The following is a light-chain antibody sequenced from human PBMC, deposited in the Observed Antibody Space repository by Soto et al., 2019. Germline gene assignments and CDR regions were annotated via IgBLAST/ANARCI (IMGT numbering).Light chain of an antibody. CDR3: QQYDDSLTWT. J-gene: IGKJ1*01. CDR1: QTVGSTY. Sequence: EIVLTQSPGTLSLSPGERATLSCRASQTVGSTYIAWYQQRPGQAPRLLIYGASTRATGIPDRFSGSGSGTDFTLTISRLEPEDFAVYYCQQYDDSLTWTFGQGTKVEIK. CDR2: GAS. V-gene: IGKV3-20*01.